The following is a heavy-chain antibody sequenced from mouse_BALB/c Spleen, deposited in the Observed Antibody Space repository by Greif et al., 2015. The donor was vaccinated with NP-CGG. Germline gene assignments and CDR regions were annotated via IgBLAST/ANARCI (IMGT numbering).Heavy chain of an antibody. Sequence: DVQLQESGGGLVQPGGSRKLSCAASGFTFSSFGMHWVRQAPEKGLEWVAYISSGSSTIYYADTVKGRFTISRDNPKNTLFLQMTSLRSEDTAMYYCARSGWLEDYFGYWGQGTTLTVSS. D-gene: IGHD1-1*02. V-gene: IGHV5-17*02. CDR1: GFTFSSFG. CDR3: ARSGWLEDYFGY. CDR2: ISSGSSTI. J-gene: IGHJ2*01.